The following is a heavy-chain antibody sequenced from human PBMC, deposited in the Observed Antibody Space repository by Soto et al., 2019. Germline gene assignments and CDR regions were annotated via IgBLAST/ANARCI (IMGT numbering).Heavy chain of an antibody. D-gene: IGHD1-20*01. J-gene: IGHJ6*02. CDR3: ARGWYNWNYGGMDV. V-gene: IGHV4-59*01. CDR1: GGSISSYY. Sequence: SETLSLTCTVSGGSISSYYWSWIRQPPGKGLEWIGYIYYSGSTNYNPSLKSRVTISVDTSKNQFSLKLSSVTAADTAVYYCARGWYNWNYGGMDVWGQGTTVTVSS. CDR2: IYYSGST.